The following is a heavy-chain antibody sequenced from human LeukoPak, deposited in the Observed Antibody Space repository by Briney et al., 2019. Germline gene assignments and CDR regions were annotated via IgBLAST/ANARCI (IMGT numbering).Heavy chain of an antibody. D-gene: IGHD5-18*01. CDR1: GGSISNYY. Sequence: PSETLSLTCTVSGGSISNYYWSWIRQPPGKGLEWIGYIYYSGNTNYNPSLKSRVTISVDTSKNQFSLKLTSVTAADTAVFYCARVGGGYSYGPFDYWGQGALVTVSS. CDR2: IYYSGNT. V-gene: IGHV4-59*01. J-gene: IGHJ4*02. CDR3: ARVGGGYSYGPFDY.